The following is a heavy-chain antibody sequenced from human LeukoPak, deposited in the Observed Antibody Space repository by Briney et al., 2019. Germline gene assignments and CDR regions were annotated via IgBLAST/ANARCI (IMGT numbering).Heavy chain of an antibody. J-gene: IGHJ3*02. CDR1: GFTFSSYA. D-gene: IGHD3-10*01. CDR2: ISYDGSNK. Sequence: PGGSLRLSCAASGFTFSSYAMHWVRQAPGKGLEWVAVISYDGSNKYYADSVKGRFTISRDNSKNTLYLQMNSLRAEDTAVYYCAKLLWFGDLGGGPFDIWGQGTMVTVSS. CDR3: AKLLWFGDLGGGPFDI. V-gene: IGHV3-30-3*02.